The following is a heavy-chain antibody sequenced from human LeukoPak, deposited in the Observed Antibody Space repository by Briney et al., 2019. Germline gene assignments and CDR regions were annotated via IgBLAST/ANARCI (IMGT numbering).Heavy chain of an antibody. CDR3: AKVGSIFGNWFDP. D-gene: IGHD3-9*01. CDR1: GFTFSSYA. V-gene: IGHV3-23*01. J-gene: IGHJ5*02. CDR2: ISNGGGVT. Sequence: GGSLRLSCAASGFTFSSYAMSWVRQAPGKGLEWVSTISNGGGVTYYADSVKGRFTVSRDNSKNTLYLQMNSLRAEDTAVYYCAKVGSIFGNWFDPWGQGTLVTVSS.